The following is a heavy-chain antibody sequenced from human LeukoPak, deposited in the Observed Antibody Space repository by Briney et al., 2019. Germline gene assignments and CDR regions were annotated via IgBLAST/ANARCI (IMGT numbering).Heavy chain of an antibody. CDR1: GGTFTIYA. CDR2: IIPIFGIA. CDR3: AGLYYYDSSGYSSWFDP. D-gene: IGHD3-22*01. J-gene: IGHJ5*02. Sequence: SVTVSFTGSGGTFTIYAISWVRQAPGQGLEWMGGIIPIFGIANYAQKFQGRVTITADKSTSTAYMELSSLRSEDTAVYYCAGLYYYDSSGYSSWFDPWGQGTLVTVSS. V-gene: IGHV1-69*10.